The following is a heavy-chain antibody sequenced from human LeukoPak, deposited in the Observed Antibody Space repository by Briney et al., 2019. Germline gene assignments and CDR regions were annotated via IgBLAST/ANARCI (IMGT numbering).Heavy chain of an antibody. D-gene: IGHD2-8*01. CDR3: ARAPNDLDY. Sequence: PSETLSLTCTVSGGSISSSSYYWGWIRQPPGKGLEWIGSIYYSGSTYYNPSLKSRVTISVDTSKNQFSLKLTSVTAADTAVYYCARAPNDLDYWGQGTLVTVSS. CDR1: GGSISSSSYY. V-gene: IGHV4-39*07. J-gene: IGHJ4*02. CDR2: IYYSGST.